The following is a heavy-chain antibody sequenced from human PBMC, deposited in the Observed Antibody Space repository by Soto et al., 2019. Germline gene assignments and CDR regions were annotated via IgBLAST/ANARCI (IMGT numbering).Heavy chain of an antibody. D-gene: IGHD2-8*01. V-gene: IGHV3-33*01. CDR3: ARDDIDDGDGVDC. CDR1: GFIFSTYG. J-gene: IGHJ3*01. CDR2: IWNDGSYK. Sequence: QVRLVESGGGVVQPGRSLRLSCAASGFIFSTYGMHWVRQAPGKGLEWVAVIWNDGSYKFYGDSVKGRFTISRDNSKNTLYLKMNSLRVEDTAVYYCARDDIDDGDGVDCWGQGTIVTVS.